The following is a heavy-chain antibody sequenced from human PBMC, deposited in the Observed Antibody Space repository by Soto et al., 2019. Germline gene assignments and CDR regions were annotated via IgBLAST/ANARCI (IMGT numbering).Heavy chain of an antibody. CDR3: ARHAIVVVPAAMDNWLDP. V-gene: IGHV4-59*08. Sequence: LSLTCTVSGGSISSYYWSWIRQPPGKGLEWIGYIYYSGSTNYNPSLKSRVTISVDTSKNQFSLKLSSVTAADTAVYYCARHAIVVVPAAMDNWLDPWGQGTLVTVSS. J-gene: IGHJ5*02. CDR1: GGSISSYY. CDR2: IYYSGST. D-gene: IGHD2-2*01.